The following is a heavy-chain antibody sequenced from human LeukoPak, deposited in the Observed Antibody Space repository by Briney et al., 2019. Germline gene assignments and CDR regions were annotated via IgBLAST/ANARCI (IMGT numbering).Heavy chain of an antibody. CDR1: GFTFSNYG. Sequence: GGSLRLSCAASGFTFSNYGMHWVRQAPGKGLEWVAAISTDGSRIWYADSVKGRYTISRDNTKNALFLQMNSLGAEDTAVYYCARQGHDYSQNQFDYWGQGTLVTVSS. D-gene: IGHD3-16*01. V-gene: IGHV3-30*03. J-gene: IGHJ4*02. CDR3: ARQGHDYSQNQFDY. CDR2: ISTDGSRI.